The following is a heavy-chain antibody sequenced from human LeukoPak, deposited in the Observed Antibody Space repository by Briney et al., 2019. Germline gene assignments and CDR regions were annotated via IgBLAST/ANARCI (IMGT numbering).Heavy chain of an antibody. CDR1: GGTFSSYA. CDR3: AAAHFFGGSIFYY. V-gene: IGHV1-69*13. Sequence: SVKVSCKASGGTFSSYAISWVRQAPGQGLEWMGGIIPIFGTANYAQKFQGRVTITADQSTSTAYMELSSLRTEDTALYHCAAAHFFGGSIFYYWGEGTLDTLPS. J-gene: IGHJ4*02. D-gene: IGHD3-3*01. CDR2: IIPIFGTA.